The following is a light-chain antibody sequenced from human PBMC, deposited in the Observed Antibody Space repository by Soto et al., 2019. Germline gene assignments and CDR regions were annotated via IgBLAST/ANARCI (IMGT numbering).Light chain of an antibody. CDR1: SSDVGGYNY. J-gene: IGLJ1*01. CDR3: RSYTRSSTRV. V-gene: IGLV2-14*01. CDR2: DVS. Sequence: QSVLAQPASVSGSPGQSITISCTGTSSDVGGYNYVSWYQQHPGKAPKLMIYDVSNRPSGVSNRFSGSKSGNTASLTISGLQAEDEADYYCRSYTRSSTRVFGTGTKVTVL.